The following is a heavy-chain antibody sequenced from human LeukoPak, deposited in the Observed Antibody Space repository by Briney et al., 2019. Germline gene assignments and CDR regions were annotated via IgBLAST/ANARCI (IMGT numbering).Heavy chain of an antibody. D-gene: IGHD4-17*01. CDR1: GYTFTGYY. CDR2: INPNSGGT. Sequence: ASVKVSCKASGYTFTGYYMHWVRQAPGQGLEWMGWINPNSGGTNYAQKFQGRVTMTRDTSISTAYMELSRLRSDDTAVYYCARLPRDDYGDYRFNWYFDLWGRGTLVTVSS. V-gene: IGHV1-2*02. J-gene: IGHJ2*01. CDR3: ARLPRDDYGDYRFNWYFDL.